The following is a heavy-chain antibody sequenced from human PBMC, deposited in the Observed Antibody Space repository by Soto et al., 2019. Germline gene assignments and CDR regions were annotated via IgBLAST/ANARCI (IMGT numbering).Heavy chain of an antibody. CDR2: ISGSGGST. CDR1: GFTFSNYA. J-gene: IGHJ1*01. Sequence: GGSLRLSCAASGFTFSNYAMSWVRQAPGKGLEWVSAISGSGGSTYYGDSVKGRFTISRDNSKNTLYLQMNSLRAEDTAVYFCAKDDDPGKSIRYQDWGQGTLVTVSS. V-gene: IGHV3-23*01. D-gene: IGHD3-10*01. CDR3: AKDDDPGKSIRYQD.